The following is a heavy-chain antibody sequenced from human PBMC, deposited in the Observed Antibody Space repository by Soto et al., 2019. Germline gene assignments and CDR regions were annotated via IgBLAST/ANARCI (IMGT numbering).Heavy chain of an antibody. CDR2: VYHSGTT. D-gene: IGHD3-10*01. J-gene: IGHJ4*02. CDR3: ATRPPGGPWVGVFDY. CDR1: GGSISSYY. Sequence: PSETLSLTCTVSGGSISSYYWSWIRQPPGKGPEWIGYVYHSGTTNYNPSLESRVTISLDTSKSQFSLKLNSVTAADTAVYYCATRPPGGPWVGVFDYWSQGTLVPVSS. V-gene: IGHV4-59*01.